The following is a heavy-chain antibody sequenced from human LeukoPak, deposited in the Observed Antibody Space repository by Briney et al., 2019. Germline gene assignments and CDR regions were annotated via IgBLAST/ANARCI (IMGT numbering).Heavy chain of an antibody. J-gene: IGHJ4*02. D-gene: IGHD2-15*01. CDR1: GGTFSSYA. V-gene: IGHV1-69*05. CDR2: IIPIFGTA. Sequence: GAPVKVSCKASGGTFSSYAISWVRQAPGQGLEWMGGIIPIFGTANYAQKFQGRVTITTDESTSTAYMELSSLRSEDTAVYYCARARDYCSGGSCGPYYFDYWGQGTLVTVSS. CDR3: ARARDYCSGGSCGPYYFDY.